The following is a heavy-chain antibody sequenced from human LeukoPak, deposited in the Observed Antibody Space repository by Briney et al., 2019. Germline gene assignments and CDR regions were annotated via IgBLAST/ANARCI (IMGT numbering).Heavy chain of an antibody. D-gene: IGHD1-26*01. V-gene: IGHV3-21*01. CDR2: ISSSSSYI. J-gene: IGHJ4*02. CDR1: GFTFSSYA. CDR3: ARGQISRRGSPGGYFDY. Sequence: PGGSPRLSCAASGFTFSSYAMSWVRQAPGKGLEWVSSISSSSSYIYYADSVKGRFTISRDNAKNSLYLQMNSLRAEDTAVYYCARGQISRRGSPGGYFDYWGQGTLVTVSS.